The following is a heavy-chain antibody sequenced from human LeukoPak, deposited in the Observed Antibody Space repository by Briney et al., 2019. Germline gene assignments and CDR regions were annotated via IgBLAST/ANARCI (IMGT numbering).Heavy chain of an antibody. CDR2: ISYGGNT. Sequence: SETLSLTCTVSGASISSSSYYWGWIRQPPGKGLEWVGSISYGGNTYYNPSLKSRVTISGDTSKTQFPLKLSSVTAADTAVYYCARHVEMNRLDYWGQGTLVTVSS. J-gene: IGHJ4*02. CDR3: ARHVEMNRLDY. V-gene: IGHV4-39*01. CDR1: GASISSSSYY. D-gene: IGHD5-24*01.